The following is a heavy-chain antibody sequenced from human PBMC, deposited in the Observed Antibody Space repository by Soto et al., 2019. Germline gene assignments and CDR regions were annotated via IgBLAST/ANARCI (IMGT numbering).Heavy chain of an antibody. CDR1: GITFSSHG. J-gene: IGHJ4*02. CDR2: TSHDETTK. V-gene: IGHV3-30*18. CDR3: PKGGGDNGFYKVEGFDY. Sequence: QVQLVESGGGVVQPGTSLRLSCVASGITFSSHGIHWVRQAPGKGLEWVAVTSHDETTKYYLDSVKGRFTISRDNSKNTLDLQMDSLRVDDTAVYYCPKGGGDNGFYKVEGFDYWGQGTLVSVSS. D-gene: IGHD3-22*01.